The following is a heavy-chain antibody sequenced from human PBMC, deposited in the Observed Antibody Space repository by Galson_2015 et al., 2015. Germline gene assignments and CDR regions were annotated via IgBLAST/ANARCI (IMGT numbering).Heavy chain of an antibody. CDR2: INAGNGNT. CDR3: ARDGTGTTYYYMDV. CDR1: GYTFTSYA. V-gene: IGHV1-3*01. J-gene: IGHJ6*03. Sequence: SVKVSCKASGYTFTSYAMHWVRQAPGQRLEWMGWINAGNGNTKYSQKFQGRVTITRDTSASTAYMELSSLRSEDTAVYYCARDGTGTTYYYMDVWGKGTTVTVSS. D-gene: IGHD1-1*01.